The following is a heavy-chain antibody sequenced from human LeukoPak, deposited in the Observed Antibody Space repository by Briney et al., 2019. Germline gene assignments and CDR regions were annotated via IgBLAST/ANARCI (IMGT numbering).Heavy chain of an antibody. CDR3: ARDLITVTKGFDI. J-gene: IGHJ3*02. CDR2: IYYSGST. Sequence: PSETLSLTRTVSGGSISSHYWSWIRQPPGKGLEWIGYIYYSGSTNYNPSLKSRVTISVDTSKNQFSLKLSSVTAADTAVYYCARDLITVTKGFDIWGQGTMVSVSS. D-gene: IGHD4-17*01. CDR1: GGSISSHY. V-gene: IGHV4-59*11.